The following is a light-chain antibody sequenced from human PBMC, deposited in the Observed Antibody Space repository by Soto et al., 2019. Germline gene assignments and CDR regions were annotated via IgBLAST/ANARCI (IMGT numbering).Light chain of an antibody. CDR2: AAS. V-gene: IGKV1-8*01. CDR3: QQYYSYPYT. Sequence: IRMTQSPSSLSASTGDRVTITCRASQGISSYLAWYQQKPGKAPKLLIYAASTLQSGVPSRFSGSGSGTDFTLTISCLQSEDFATYYCQQYYSYPYTFGQGTKLEIK. CDR1: QGISSY. J-gene: IGKJ2*01.